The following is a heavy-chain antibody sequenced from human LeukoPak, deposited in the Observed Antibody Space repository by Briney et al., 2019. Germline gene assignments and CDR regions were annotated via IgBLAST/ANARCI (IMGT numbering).Heavy chain of an antibody. CDR3: TRLPPNKNPFDP. CDR2: IYYSGGT. CDR1: GGSINSSSYY. J-gene: IGHJ5*02. D-gene: IGHD1-14*01. V-gene: IGHV4-39*01. Sequence: SEALSLTCAVSGGSINSSSYYWGWIRQPPGKGLEWIGRIYYSGGTYYNPSLRSRVTISVDTSKNQFSLRLSSVTAADTAVYYCTRLPPNKNPFDPWGQGTLVTVSS.